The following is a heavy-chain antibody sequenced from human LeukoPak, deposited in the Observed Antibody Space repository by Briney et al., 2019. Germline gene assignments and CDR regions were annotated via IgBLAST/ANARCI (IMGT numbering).Heavy chain of an antibody. CDR2: IYYTGST. J-gene: IGHJ6*03. CDR3: ARVVYSGYDFRGAMDV. CDR1: GGSISSYY. V-gene: IGHV4-59*01. Sequence: SETLSLTCTISGGSISSYYWSWIRQPPGKGLEWIGYIYYTGSTNHNPSLKSRVTISVDTSKNQFSLKLSSVTAADTAVYYCARVVYSGYDFRGAMDVWGKGATVTISS. D-gene: IGHD5-12*01.